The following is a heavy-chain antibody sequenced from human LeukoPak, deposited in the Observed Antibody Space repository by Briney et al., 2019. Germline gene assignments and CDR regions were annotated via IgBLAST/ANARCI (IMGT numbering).Heavy chain of an antibody. D-gene: IGHD2-2*01. CDR3: ARGLGSTSQSYYFDY. CDR2: INHSGST. J-gene: IGHJ4*02. CDR1: GGSFSGYY. Sequence: SETLSLTCAVYGGSFSGYYWSWIRQPPGKGLEWIGEINHSGSTNYNPSLKSRVTISVDTSKNQFSPKLSSVTAADTAVYYCARGLGSTSQSYYFDYWGQGTLVTVSS. V-gene: IGHV4-34*01.